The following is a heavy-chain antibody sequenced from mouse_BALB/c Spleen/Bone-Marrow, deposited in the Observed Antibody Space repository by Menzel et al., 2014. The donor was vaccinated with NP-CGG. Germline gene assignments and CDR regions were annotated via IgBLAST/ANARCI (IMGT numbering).Heavy chain of an antibody. CDR2: INPRTGYT. J-gene: IGHJ2*01. Sequence: QVQLKQSGAELAKPGASVKMSCKASGYTFTSYWMHWVKQRPGQGLEWIGYINPRTGYTEYNQKFKDKATLTADKSFSTAYIQLSSLTSEDSAVYYCARAPLLRLRNYFTYWDQSNTLTVSS. V-gene: IGHV1-7*01. CDR3: ARAPLLRLRNYFTY. D-gene: IGHD1-2*01. CDR1: GYTFTSYW.